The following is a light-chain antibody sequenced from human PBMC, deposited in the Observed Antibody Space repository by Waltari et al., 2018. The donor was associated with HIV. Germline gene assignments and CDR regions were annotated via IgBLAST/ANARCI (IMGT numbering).Light chain of an antibody. V-gene: IGLV1-47*01. CDR2: HPN. J-gene: IGLJ2*01. CDR3: AAWDDSLSAWL. Sequence: QSVLTQPPSASGTPGQRVTISCSGSSSKIVHNYVSWYKQFPGTAPELVVYHPNQRPLGVPDRFSGSKSGTSASLAISGLRSEDEADYYCAAWDDSLSAWLFGGGTRLNVL. CDR1: SSKIVHNY.